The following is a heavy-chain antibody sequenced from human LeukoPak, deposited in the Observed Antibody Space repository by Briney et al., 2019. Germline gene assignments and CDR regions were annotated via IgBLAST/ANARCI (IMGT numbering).Heavy chain of an antibody. Sequence: SETLSLTCTVSGGSISSYYWNWIRQPPGKGLEWIGYIYYSGSTNYNPSLTSRINISVDTSKNQFSLKLSSVTAADTAVYYCAGRLWRRDGYNLSAFDIWGQGTVVTVSS. CDR3: AGRLWRRDGYNLSAFDI. D-gene: IGHD5-24*01. V-gene: IGHV4-59*01. J-gene: IGHJ3*02. CDR2: IYYSGST. CDR1: GGSISSYY.